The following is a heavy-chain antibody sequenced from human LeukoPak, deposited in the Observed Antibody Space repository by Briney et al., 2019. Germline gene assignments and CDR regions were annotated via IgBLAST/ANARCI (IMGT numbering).Heavy chain of an antibody. Sequence: GGSLRLSCAASGFAFSSYWMNWIRQAPGKGLGWVANIKQDGSEKYYLDSVEGRFTISRDNAKNLLYLQMSNLRAEDTAVYYCAKPITITGATDGFDIWGQGAKVIVSS. V-gene: IGHV3-7*01. CDR1: GFAFSSYW. J-gene: IGHJ3*02. CDR3: AKPITITGATDGFDI. D-gene: IGHD5-12*01. CDR2: IKQDGSEK.